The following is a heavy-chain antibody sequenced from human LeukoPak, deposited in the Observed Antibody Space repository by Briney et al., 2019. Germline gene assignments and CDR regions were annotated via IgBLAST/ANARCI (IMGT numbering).Heavy chain of an antibody. D-gene: IGHD3-3*01. Sequence: SETLSLTCTVSGVSINSHYWSWIRQPPGKGLEWIGFIYDSGSANYKSSLESRVTMTLDTSKNQFSLKLNSVTAADTAVYYCARVLENYYHLDVWGKGTTVTVSS. CDR2: IYDSGSA. CDR1: GVSINSHY. J-gene: IGHJ6*03. CDR3: ARVLENYYHLDV. V-gene: IGHV4-59*11.